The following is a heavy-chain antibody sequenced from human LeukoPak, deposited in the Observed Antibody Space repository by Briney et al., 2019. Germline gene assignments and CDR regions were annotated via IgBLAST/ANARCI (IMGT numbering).Heavy chain of an antibody. CDR1: GGSISSSSYY. Sequence: SETLSLTCTVSGGSISSSSYYWGWIRQPPGKGLGWIGSIYYSGSTYYNPSLKSRVTISVDTSKNQFSLKLSSVTAADTAVYYCARSSGWSPAPPDYWGQGTLVTVSS. J-gene: IGHJ4*02. D-gene: IGHD6-19*01. V-gene: IGHV4-39*01. CDR3: ARSSGWSPAPPDY. CDR2: IYYSGST.